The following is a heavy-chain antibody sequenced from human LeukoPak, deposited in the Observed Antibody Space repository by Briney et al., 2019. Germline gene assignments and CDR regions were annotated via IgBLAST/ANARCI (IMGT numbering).Heavy chain of an antibody. D-gene: IGHD4-17*01. CDR1: GGSISSSSYY. CDR2: IYYSGST. Sequence: SETLSLTCTVSGGSISSSSYYWGWIRQPPGKGSEWIGSIYYSGSTYYNPSLKSRVTISVDTSKNQFSLKLSSVTAADTAVYYCASGLETVTIDYWGQGTLVTVSS. V-gene: IGHV4-39*01. J-gene: IGHJ4*02. CDR3: ASGLETVTIDY.